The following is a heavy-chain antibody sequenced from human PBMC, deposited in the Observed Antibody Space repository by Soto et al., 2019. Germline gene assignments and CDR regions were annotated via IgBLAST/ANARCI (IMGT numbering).Heavy chain of an antibody. CDR1: GGSISGYY. J-gene: IGHJ4*02. Sequence: SETLSLTCTVSGGSISGYYWSWIRQPPGEGLEWIGNVHYSGSTNYNPSLKSRITISADTSKNQFSLNLSSVTAADTAIYYCSRVFDPGYSDYWGQGNLVTVSS. CDR3: SRVFDPGYSDY. CDR2: VHYSGST. V-gene: IGHV4-59*01.